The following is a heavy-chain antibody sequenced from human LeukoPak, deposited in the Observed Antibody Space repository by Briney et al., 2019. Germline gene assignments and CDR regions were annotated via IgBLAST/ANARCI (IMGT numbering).Heavy chain of an antibody. CDR2: IKQDGSGK. CDR3: ARVVGNRYFDY. V-gene: IGHV3-7*01. CDR1: GFTFSSYW. Sequence: GGSLRLSCAASGFTFSSYWMSWVRQAPGKGLEWVANIKQDGSGKYYVDSVKGRFTISRDNAKNSLYLRMNSLRAEDTAVYYCARVVGNRYFDYWGQGTLVTVSS. J-gene: IGHJ4*02. D-gene: IGHD1-14*01.